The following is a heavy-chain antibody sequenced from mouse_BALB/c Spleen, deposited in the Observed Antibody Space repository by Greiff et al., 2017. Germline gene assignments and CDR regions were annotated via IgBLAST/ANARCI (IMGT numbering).Heavy chain of an antibody. CDR2: INPSNGGT. CDR1: GYTFTSYY. D-gene: IGHD1-1*01. Sequence: QVHVKQPGAELVKPGASVKLSCKASGYTFTSYYMYWVKQRPGQGLEWIGGINPSNGGTNFNEKFKSKATLTVDKSSSTAYMQLSSLTSEDSAVYYCTRFLYGYYAMDYWGQGTSVTVSS. V-gene: IGHV1S81*02. J-gene: IGHJ4*01. CDR3: TRFLYGYYAMDY.